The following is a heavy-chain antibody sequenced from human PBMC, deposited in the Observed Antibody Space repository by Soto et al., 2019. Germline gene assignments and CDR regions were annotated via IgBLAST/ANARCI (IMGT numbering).Heavy chain of an antibody. D-gene: IGHD3-22*01. CDR1: GFTFSSYG. Sequence: GGSLRLSCAASGFTFSSYGMNWVRQAPGEGLEWVAGVSAGGGDTSYADSVKGRFTISRDNSKNTLYLQMNSLRAEDTAVYYCAKDHLGPLDSNFDYWGQGTLVTVSS. CDR3: AKDHLGPLDSNFDY. CDR2: VSAGGGDT. J-gene: IGHJ4*02. V-gene: IGHV3-23*01.